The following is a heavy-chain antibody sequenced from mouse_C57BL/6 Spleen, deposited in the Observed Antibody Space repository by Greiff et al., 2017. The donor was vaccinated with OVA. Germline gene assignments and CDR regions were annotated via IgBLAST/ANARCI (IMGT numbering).Heavy chain of an antibody. V-gene: IGHV5-4*01. D-gene: IGHD2-1*01. Sequence: EVQLQESGGGLVKPGGSLKLSCAASGFTFSSYAMSWVRQTPEKRLEWVATISDGGSYTYYPDNVKGRFTISRDNAKNNLYLQMSHLKSEDTAMYYCARDGDYGNYWYFDVWGTGTTVTVSS. CDR2: ISDGGSYT. CDR1: GFTFSSYA. CDR3: ARDGDYGNYWYFDV. J-gene: IGHJ1*03.